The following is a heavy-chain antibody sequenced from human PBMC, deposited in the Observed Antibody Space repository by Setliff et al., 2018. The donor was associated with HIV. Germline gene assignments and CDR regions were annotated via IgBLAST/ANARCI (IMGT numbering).Heavy chain of an antibody. D-gene: IGHD3-22*01. J-gene: IGHJ6*03. Sequence: GASVKVSCKGSGYTFRTYGISWVRQAPGQGLEWMGWIIPIFGTTHYAQKFQGRVTVTADESTSTAYMQLSSLRSDDTAVYYCARGRNYDSSGYGDYYYYMDVWGKGTTVTVSS. CDR3: ARGRNYDSSGYGDYYYYMDV. CDR2: IIPIFGTT. CDR1: GYTFRTYG. V-gene: IGHV1-69*13.